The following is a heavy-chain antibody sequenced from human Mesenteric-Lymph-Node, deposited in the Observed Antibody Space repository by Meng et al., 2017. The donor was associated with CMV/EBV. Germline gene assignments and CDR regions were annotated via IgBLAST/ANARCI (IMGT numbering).Heavy chain of an antibody. D-gene: IGHD1-1*01. V-gene: IGHV1-69*10. CDR3: ATDRVHYWFDP. CDR2: IIPILGLP. Sequence: SVKVSCKASGGTFSSYAISWVRQAPGQGLEWMGGIIPILGLPNYAQKFQGRVTFTADISTNTAYMEMSSLTSEDTAVYYCATDRVHYWFDPWGQGTLVTVSS. CDR1: GGTFSSYA. J-gene: IGHJ5*02.